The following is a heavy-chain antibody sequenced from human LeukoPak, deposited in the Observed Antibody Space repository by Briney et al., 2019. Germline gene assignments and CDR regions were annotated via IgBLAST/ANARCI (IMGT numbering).Heavy chain of an antibody. Sequence: ASVKVSCKASGYTFTSYDINWVRQATGQGLEWMGWMNPNSGNTGYAQKFQGRVTMTRNTSISTAYMELSSLRSEDTAVYYCARGRGYDILTGYYTLPNYWGQGTLVTVSS. J-gene: IGHJ4*02. CDR1: GYTFTSYD. CDR2: MNPNSGNT. CDR3: ARGRGYDILTGYYTLPNY. V-gene: IGHV1-8*01. D-gene: IGHD3-9*01.